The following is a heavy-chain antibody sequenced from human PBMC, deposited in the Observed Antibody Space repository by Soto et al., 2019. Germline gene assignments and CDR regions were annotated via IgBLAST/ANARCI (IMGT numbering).Heavy chain of an antibody. CDR2: INHSGST. D-gene: IGHD3-9*01. V-gene: IGHV4-34*01. CDR1: GGSFSGYY. J-gene: IGHJ4*02. Sequence: LSLTCAVYGGSFSGYYWSWIRQPPGKGLEWIGEINHSGSTNYNPSLKSRVTISVDTSKNQFSLKLSSVTAADTAVYYCARAREGTIFPINFDYWGQGTLVTVSS. CDR3: ARAREGTIFPINFDY.